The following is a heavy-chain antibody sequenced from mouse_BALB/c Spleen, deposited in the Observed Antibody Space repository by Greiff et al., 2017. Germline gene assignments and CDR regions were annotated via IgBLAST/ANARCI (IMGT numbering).Heavy chain of an antibody. CDR3: ARLYYGSSPLAWFAY. Sequence: EVQLQQSGPELVKPGASVKISCKASGYTFTDYNMHWVKQSHGKSLEWIGYIYPYNGGTGYNQKFKSKATLTVDNSSSTAYMELRSLTSEDSAVYYCARLYYGSSPLAWFAYWGQGTLVTVSA. D-gene: IGHD1-1*01. J-gene: IGHJ3*01. CDR2: IYPYNGGT. V-gene: IGHV1S29*02. CDR1: GYTFTDYN.